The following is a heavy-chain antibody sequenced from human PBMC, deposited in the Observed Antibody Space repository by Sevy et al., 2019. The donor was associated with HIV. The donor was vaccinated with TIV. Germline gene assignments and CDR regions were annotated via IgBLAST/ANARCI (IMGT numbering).Heavy chain of an antibody. J-gene: IGHJ6*02. Sequence: SETLSLTCTVSGYSISSGYYWGWIRQPPGKGLEWIGSIYHSGSTYYNPSLKSRVTISVDTSKNQFSLKLSSVTAADTAVYYCARNRATGGYYYYYGMDVWGHGTTVTVSS. CDR2: IYHSGST. CDR3: ARNRATGGYYYYYGMDV. CDR1: GYSISSGYY. V-gene: IGHV4-38-2*02. D-gene: IGHD5-12*01.